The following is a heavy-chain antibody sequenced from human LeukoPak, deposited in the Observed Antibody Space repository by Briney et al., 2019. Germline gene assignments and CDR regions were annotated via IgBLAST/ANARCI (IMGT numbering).Heavy chain of an antibody. Sequence: PSETLSLTCTVSGGSISSYYWSWIRQPPGKGLEWIGYIYYSGSTNYNPSLKSRVTISVDTSKNQFSLKLSSVTAADTAVYYCARRSVAGVSNWFDPWGQGILVTVSS. J-gene: IGHJ5*02. V-gene: IGHV4-59*08. CDR2: IYYSGST. CDR3: ARRSVAGVSNWFDP. CDR1: GGSISSYY. D-gene: IGHD6-19*01.